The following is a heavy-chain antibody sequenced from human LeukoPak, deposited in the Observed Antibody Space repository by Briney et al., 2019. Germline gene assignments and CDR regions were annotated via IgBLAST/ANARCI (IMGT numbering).Heavy chain of an antibody. CDR3: ARGPYSTSPHFDY. D-gene: IGHD6-6*01. Sequence: GASVKVSCKASGYSFTGYYMHWVRQAPGQGLEWMGWINPNSGGTHYAQKFQGRVTMTRDTSISTAYMELSSLRSDGTAIYYCARGPYSTSPHFDYWGQGTLVTVSS. J-gene: IGHJ4*02. V-gene: IGHV1-2*02. CDR2: INPNSGGT. CDR1: GYSFTGYY.